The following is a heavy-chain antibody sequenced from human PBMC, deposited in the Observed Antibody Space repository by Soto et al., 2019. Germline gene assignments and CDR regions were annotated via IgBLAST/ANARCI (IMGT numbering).Heavy chain of an antibody. V-gene: IGHV3-66*01. Sequence: TGGSLRLSCAGAGFTVSSSYRSWLRQAPGKGLDWVSVIYGDGTTYYADSVKGRFTISRDNSENTLYLQMNSLRAEDTAVYQCARDRSRGHFGYWGQGTMVTVSS. CDR2: IYGDGTT. J-gene: IGHJ4*02. CDR1: GFTVSSSY. CDR3: ARDRSRGHFGY.